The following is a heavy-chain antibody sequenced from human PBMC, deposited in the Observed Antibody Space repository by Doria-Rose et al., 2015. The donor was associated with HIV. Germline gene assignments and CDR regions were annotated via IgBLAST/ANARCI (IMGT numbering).Heavy chain of an antibody. Sequence: QVQLQESGPGLVQPSETLSLTCSVSGASVSSRGYYWNWIRQVPGKGLESLGYTYYTGTSDYSPSLKSRLNMAVDTSKNQFSLKLSFVTVADTAVYYCARMGSYRELDYWGQGARGIGSA. CDR3: ARMGSYRELDY. CDR2: TYYTGTS. J-gene: IGHJ4*02. V-gene: IGHV4-31*03. CDR1: GASVSSRGYY. D-gene: IGHD3-3*01.